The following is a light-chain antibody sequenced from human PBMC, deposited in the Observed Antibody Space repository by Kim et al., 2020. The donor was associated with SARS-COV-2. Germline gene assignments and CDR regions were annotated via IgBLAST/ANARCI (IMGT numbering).Light chain of an antibody. Sequence: VSPGERATLSCRASQSVSSNLAWYQKKPGQAPRLLIYGASTRATGIPARFSGSGSGTEFTLTISSLKSEDFAVYYCQQNSNWPRYTFGQGTKLEIK. CDR2: GAS. CDR1: QSVSSN. CDR3: QQNSNWPRYT. V-gene: IGKV3D-15*01. J-gene: IGKJ2*01.